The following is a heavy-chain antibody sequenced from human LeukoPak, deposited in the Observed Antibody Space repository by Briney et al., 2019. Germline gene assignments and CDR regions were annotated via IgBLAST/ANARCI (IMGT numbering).Heavy chain of an antibody. CDR2: INHSGST. CDR3: ARYGGGSYWYFNL. D-gene: IGHD2-15*01. J-gene: IGHJ2*01. CDR1: GGSLSGYY. V-gene: IGHV4-34*01. Sequence: SETLSLTCAVYGGSLSGYYWTWIRQPPGKGPEWIGEINHSGSTNYSPSLKSRVTMSVDTSNNQFSLKLSSVTAADTAVYFCARYGGGSYWYFNLWGRGTLVTVSS.